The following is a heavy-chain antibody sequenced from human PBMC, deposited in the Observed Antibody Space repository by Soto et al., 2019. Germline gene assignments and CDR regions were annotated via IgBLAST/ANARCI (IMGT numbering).Heavy chain of an antibody. J-gene: IGHJ6*03. Sequence: SETLSLTCAVSSGSISSSNWWSWVRQPPGKGLEWIGEIYHSGSTNYNPSLKSRVTISVDKSKNQFSLKLSSVTAADTAVYYCASYTYYDFWSGTLPNYYYMDVRGKGTTVTVS. CDR2: IYHSGST. CDR1: SGSISSSNW. CDR3: ASYTYYDFWSGTLPNYYYMDV. D-gene: IGHD3-3*01. V-gene: IGHV4-4*02.